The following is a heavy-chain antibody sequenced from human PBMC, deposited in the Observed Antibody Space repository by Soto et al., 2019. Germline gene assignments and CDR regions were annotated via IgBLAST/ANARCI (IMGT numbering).Heavy chain of an antibody. CDR2: KSISGST. D-gene: IGHD3-16*01. J-gene: IGHJ4*02. CDR3: ARSLGSAAGRSFDV. Sequence: PSETLSLTCTVSGGSMSDYFWTWIRLPAGKRLEWIGRKSISGSTDYNPSLKGRASMSVDTSKNQFSLRLISVTAADTALYYCARSLGSAAGRSFDVWGQGILVTVSS. V-gene: IGHV4-4*07. CDR1: GGSMSDYF.